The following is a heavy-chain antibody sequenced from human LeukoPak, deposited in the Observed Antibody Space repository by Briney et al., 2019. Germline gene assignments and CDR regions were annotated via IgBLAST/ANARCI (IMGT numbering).Heavy chain of an antibody. D-gene: IGHD5-12*01. V-gene: IGHV3-7*01. CDR1: GFTFNTYW. Sequence: GGSLRLSCAASGFTFNTYWMSWVRQAPGKGLEWVANIKQDGSEKYYVDSVKGRFTISRDNAKNSLYLQMNSLRAEDTAVYYCARVGGYSGYDTTGGDYWGQGTLVTVSS. CDR2: IKQDGSEK. J-gene: IGHJ4*02. CDR3: ARVGGYSGYDTTGGDY.